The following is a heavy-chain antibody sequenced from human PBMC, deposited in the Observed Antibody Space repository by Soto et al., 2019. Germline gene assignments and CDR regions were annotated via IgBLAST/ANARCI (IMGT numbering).Heavy chain of an antibody. D-gene: IGHD3-9*01. V-gene: IGHV1-69*06. CDR1: GSRFSNYV. Sequence: QVKLVQSGAEVKTPGSSLKVSCTVSGSRFSNYVISWVRQAPGHGLEWLGRIIPIFNSTQYAQKFKGRVTITADKSTNPASLELSSLRSDDTAVYYCAREGRGKKAGYYGLVSLGYWGQGTLVTVSS. CDR2: IIPIFNST. J-gene: IGHJ4*02. CDR3: AREGRGKKAGYYGLVSLGY.